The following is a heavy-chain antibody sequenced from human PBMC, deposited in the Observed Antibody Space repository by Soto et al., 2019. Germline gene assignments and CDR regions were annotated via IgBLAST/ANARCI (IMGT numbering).Heavy chain of an antibody. D-gene: IGHD4-17*01. V-gene: IGHV4-30-2*01. J-gene: IGHJ4*02. CDR1: GGSISSGGYS. CDR3: ARAVGGRLPFDY. CDR2: IYHSGST. Sequence: SETLSLTCAVSGGSISSGGYSWSWIRQPPGKGLEWIGYIYHSGSTYYNPSLKSRVTISVDRSKNQFSLKLSSVTAADTAVYYCARAVGGRLPFDYWGQGTLVTVSS.